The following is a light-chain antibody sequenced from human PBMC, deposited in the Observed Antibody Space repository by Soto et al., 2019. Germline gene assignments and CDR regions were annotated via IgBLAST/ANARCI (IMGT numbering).Light chain of an antibody. CDR1: QSISSW. J-gene: IGKJ1*01. CDR2: DAS. CDR3: QQYNSYST. Sequence: DIQMTQSPSTLSTSVGDRVTITCRASQSISSWLAWYQQKPGKAPKLLIYDASSWESGVPSRFSGSGSGTEFTLTSSSLLPDDFATYYCQQYNSYSTFGQGPKVDIK. V-gene: IGKV1-5*01.